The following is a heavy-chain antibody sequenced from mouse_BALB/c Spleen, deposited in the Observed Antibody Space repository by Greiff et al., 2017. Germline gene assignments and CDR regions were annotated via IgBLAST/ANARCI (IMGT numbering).Heavy chain of an antibody. J-gene: IGHJ1*01. D-gene: IGHD4-1*01. CDR3: TRGGETGTGYFDV. Sequence: QVQLKQPGAELVKPGASVKMSCKASGYTFTSYWMHWVKQRPGQGLEWIGVIDPSDSYTSYNQKFKGKATLTVDTSSSTAYMQLSSLTSEDSAVYYCTRGGETGTGYFDVWGAGTTVTVSS. CDR2: IDPSDSYT. CDR1: GYTFTSYW. V-gene: IGHV1S127*01.